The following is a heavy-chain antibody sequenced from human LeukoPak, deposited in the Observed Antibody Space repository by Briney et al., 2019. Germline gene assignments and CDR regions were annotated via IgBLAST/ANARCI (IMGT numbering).Heavy chain of an antibody. CDR1: GGSISSYY. CDR2: IYYSGST. CDR3: ARALAGVTRGFDY. Sequence: SETLSLTCTVSGGSISSYYWSWIRQPSGKGLEWIGYIYYSGSTNYNPSLKSRVTISVDTSKNQFSLKLSSVTAADTAVYYCARALAGVTRGFDYWGQGTLVTVSS. J-gene: IGHJ4*02. V-gene: IGHV4-59*01. D-gene: IGHD3-10*01.